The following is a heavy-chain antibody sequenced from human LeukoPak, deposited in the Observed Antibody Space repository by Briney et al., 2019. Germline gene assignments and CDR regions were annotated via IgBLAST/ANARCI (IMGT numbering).Heavy chain of an antibody. J-gene: IGHJ3*02. CDR3: AKCTEQWPVTGSAFDI. V-gene: IGHV3-30*18. D-gene: IGHD6-19*01. CDR2: ISYDGSNK. Sequence: RGSLRLSCAASGFTFSSYGMHWVRQAPGKGLEWVAVISYDGSNKYYADSVKGRFTISRDNSKNTLYLQMNSLRAEDMAVYYCAKCTEQWPVTGSAFDIWGQGTMVTVSS. CDR1: GFTFSSYG.